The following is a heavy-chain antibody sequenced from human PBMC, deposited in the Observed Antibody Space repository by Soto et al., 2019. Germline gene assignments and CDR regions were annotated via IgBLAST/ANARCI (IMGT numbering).Heavy chain of an antibody. CDR1: GGTFSSYA. D-gene: IGHD3-10*01. V-gene: IGHV1-69*13. CDR2: IIPIFGTA. CDR3: ERDQGITMVRRVYYYYHGMDV. Sequence: SVKVSCKASGGTFSSYAISWLRQAPGQGPEWMGGIIPIFGTANYAQKFQGRVTITADESTSTAYMELSSLRSEDTAVYYCERDQGITMVRRVYYYYHGMDVRGQGTTVTLPS. J-gene: IGHJ6*01.